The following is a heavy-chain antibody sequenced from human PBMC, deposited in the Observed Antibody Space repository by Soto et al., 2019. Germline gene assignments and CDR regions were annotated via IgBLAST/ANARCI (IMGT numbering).Heavy chain of an antibody. Sequence: ETLSLTCTVTGGSINTFYWSWVRQPAGKGLEWIGRIFSSGSTSFNPSLESRVAMSVDTSKNHFSLNLSSVTAADMAVYYCAREGSYSAYNFAHGIQLWSFDFWGQGALVTVSS. CDR3: AREGSYSAYNFAHGIQLWSFDF. CDR1: GGSINTFY. J-gene: IGHJ4*02. CDR2: IFSSGST. D-gene: IGHD5-12*01. V-gene: IGHV4-4*07.